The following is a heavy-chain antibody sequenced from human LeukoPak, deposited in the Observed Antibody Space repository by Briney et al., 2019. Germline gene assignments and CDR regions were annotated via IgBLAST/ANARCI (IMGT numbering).Heavy chain of an antibody. D-gene: IGHD4-11*01. J-gene: IGHJ3*02. Sequence: PGGSLRLSCAASGFPFSYYWMHWVRQAPGKGLVWISRIDGDGSSTSYVDSVKGRFSISRDNAKNTVYLQMDSLRAEDTAVYYCARVGRLQSFDAFDIWGQGTTVTVSS. V-gene: IGHV3-74*01. CDR2: IDGDGSST. CDR3: ARVGRLQSFDAFDI. CDR1: GFPFSYYW.